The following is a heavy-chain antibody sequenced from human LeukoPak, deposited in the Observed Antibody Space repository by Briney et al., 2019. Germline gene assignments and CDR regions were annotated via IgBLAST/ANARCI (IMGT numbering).Heavy chain of an antibody. Sequence: SQTLSLTCTVSGGSISSGGYYWSWIRQPPGKGLEWIGFIYHTGSSNYNPSLKSRVTISVDTSKNQFSLKLSSVTAADTAVYYCARARGCSGGSCYPLTHFDYWGQGTLVTVSS. V-gene: IGHV4-31*03. J-gene: IGHJ4*02. CDR1: GGSISSGGYY. CDR3: ARARGCSGGSCYPLTHFDY. D-gene: IGHD2-15*01. CDR2: IYHTGSS.